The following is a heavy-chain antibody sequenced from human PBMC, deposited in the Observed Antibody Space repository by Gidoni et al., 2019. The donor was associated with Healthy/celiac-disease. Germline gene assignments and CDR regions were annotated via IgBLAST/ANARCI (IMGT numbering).Heavy chain of an antibody. CDR1: GFTFDDYA. V-gene: IGHV3-9*01. J-gene: IGHJ6*02. D-gene: IGHD1-7*01. CDR3: AKDIRTYYYYGMDV. Sequence: EVQLVASGGGLVQPGRSLRLSCAASGFTFDDYAMHWVRQAPGKGLEWVSGSSWNSGSIGYADSVKGRFTISRDNAKNSLYLQMNSLRAEDTALYYCAKDIRTYYYYGMDVWGQGTTVTVSS. CDR2: SSWNSGSI.